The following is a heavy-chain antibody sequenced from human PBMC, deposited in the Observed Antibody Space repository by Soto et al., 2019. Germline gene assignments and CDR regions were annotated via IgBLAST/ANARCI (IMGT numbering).Heavy chain of an antibody. J-gene: IGHJ4*02. V-gene: IGHV3-7*05. CDR3: ASYSSSWYINY. Sequence: GGSLRLSCAASGFTFSSYWMSWVRQAPGKGLEWVANIKQDGSEKYYVDSVKGRFTISRDNAKNSLYLQTNSLRAEDTAVYYCASYSSSWYINYWGQGTLVTVSS. CDR2: IKQDGSEK. D-gene: IGHD6-13*01. CDR1: GFTFSSYW.